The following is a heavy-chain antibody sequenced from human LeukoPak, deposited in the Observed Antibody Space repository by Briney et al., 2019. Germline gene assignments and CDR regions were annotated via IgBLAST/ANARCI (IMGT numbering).Heavy chain of an antibody. CDR2: INPNSGGT. V-gene: IGHV1-2*02. Sequence: ASVKVSCKASGYTFSDYYMHWVRQAPGQGLEWMGWINPNSGGTKYAQKFQGRVTMTRDMSINTAYMELSRLRSDDTAVYYCAREEGEWFGELFLPFKYWGQGTLVTVSS. J-gene: IGHJ4*02. CDR1: GYTFSDYY. CDR3: AREEGEWFGELFLPFKY. D-gene: IGHD3-10*01.